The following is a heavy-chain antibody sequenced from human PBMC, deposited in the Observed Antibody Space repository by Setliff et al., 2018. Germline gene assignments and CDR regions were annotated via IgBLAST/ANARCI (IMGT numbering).Heavy chain of an antibody. CDR2: IKSKTDGGTT. CDR3: TTAPLAAASTC. J-gene: IGHJ4*02. V-gene: IGHV3-15*01. D-gene: IGHD6-13*01. CDR1: GFTFSNAW. Sequence: LRLSCAASGFTFSNAWMSWVRQAPGKGLEWVGRIKSKTDGGTTDYAAPVKGRFTISRDDSKNTLYLQMNSLKAEDTAVYYCTTAPLAAASTCWGQGTLVTVSS.